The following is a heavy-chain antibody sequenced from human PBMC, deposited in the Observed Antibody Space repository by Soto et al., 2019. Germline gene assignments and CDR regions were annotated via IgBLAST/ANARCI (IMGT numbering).Heavy chain of an antibody. D-gene: IGHD1-26*01. V-gene: IGHV1-69*02. CDR2: IIPILGIA. CDR3: ARVRPIVGAEYYFDY. CDR1: GGTFSSYT. J-gene: IGHJ4*02. Sequence: QVQLVQSGAEVKKPGSSVKVSCKASGGTFSSYTISWVRQAPGQGLEWMGRIIPILGIANYAQKFQGRVTITADKSTSTAYMELSSLRSEDTAVYYCARVRPIVGAEYYFDYWGQGTLVTVSS.